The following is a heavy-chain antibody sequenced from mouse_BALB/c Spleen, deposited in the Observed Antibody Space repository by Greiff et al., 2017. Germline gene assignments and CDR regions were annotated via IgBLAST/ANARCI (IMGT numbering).Heavy chain of an antibody. V-gene: IGHV3-8*02. J-gene: IGHJ3*01. CDR1: GVSFTSGY. Sequence: EVKLVESGPSLVKPSQTLSLTCSVTGVSFTSGYWNWIRKFPGNKLEYMGYISYSGSTYYNPSLKSRISITRDTSKNQYYLQLNSMTTEDTATYCCARGGNWDGPWFAYWGQGTLVTVSA. CDR3: ARGGNWDGPWFAY. D-gene: IGHD4-1*01. CDR2: ISYSGST.